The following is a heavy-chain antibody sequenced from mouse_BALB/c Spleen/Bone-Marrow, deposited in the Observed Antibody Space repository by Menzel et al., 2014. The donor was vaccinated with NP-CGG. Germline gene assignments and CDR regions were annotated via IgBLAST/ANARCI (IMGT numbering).Heavy chain of an antibody. CDR2: IYPGSGST. Sequence: GSDLVRPGASVKLSCKASGYTFTSYWIHWMKQRPGQGLEWIGNIYPGSGSTNYDEYLKSKATLTVDTSSSTAYMQLSSLTSEDSAVYYCTRGGRPPFAYWGQGTLVTVSA. CDR3: TRGGRPPFAY. J-gene: IGHJ3*01. D-gene: IGHD2-12*01. V-gene: IGHV1S22*01. CDR1: GYTFTSYW.